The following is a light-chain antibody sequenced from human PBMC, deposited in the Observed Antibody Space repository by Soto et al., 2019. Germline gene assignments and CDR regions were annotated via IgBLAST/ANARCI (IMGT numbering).Light chain of an antibody. V-gene: IGLV3-21*04. J-gene: IGLJ2*01. CDR1: NIGSKS. Sequence: SYELTQPPSVSGAPGKTASITCGGDNIGSKSVHWYQQKPGQAPVLVINHDSDRPSGIPERFSGSNYGNTATLTISRVEAGDEADYYCQVWDSSSDHPVFGGGTKLTVL. CDR2: HDS. CDR3: QVWDSSSDHPV.